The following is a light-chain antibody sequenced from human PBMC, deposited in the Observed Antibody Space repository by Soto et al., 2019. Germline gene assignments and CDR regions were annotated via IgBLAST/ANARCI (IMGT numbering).Light chain of an antibody. CDR3: QQRSNWPPFT. CDR2: DAS. J-gene: IGKJ5*01. V-gene: IGKV3-11*01. CDR1: QSVSNY. Sequence: EIVLTQSPATLSLSPGERATLSFSASQSVSNYLACYQQKPGQAPRLLIYDASNRATDIPARFSGSGSGTDFTLTISSLEPEDFAVYYCQQRSNWPPFTFGQGTRLEIK.